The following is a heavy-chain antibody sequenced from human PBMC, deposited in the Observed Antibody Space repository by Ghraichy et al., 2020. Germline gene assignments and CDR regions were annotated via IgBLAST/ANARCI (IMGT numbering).Heavy chain of an antibody. CDR3: ARSGGVIDNYYGMDV. J-gene: IGHJ6*02. V-gene: IGHV4-4*02. Sequence: SETLSLTCAVSGGSISSSNWWSWVRQPPGKGLEWIGEIYHSGSTNYNPSLKSRVTISVDKSKNQFSLKLSSLTAADTAVYYCARSGGVIDNYYGMDVWGQGTTVTVSS. CDR2: IYHSGST. CDR1: GGSISSSNW. D-gene: IGHD3-16*02.